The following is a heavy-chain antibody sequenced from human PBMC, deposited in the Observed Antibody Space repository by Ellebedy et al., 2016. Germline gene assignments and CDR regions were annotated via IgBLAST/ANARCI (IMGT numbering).Heavy chain of an antibody. J-gene: IGHJ6*02. CDR2: ISGSGGST. D-gene: IGHD3-22*01. CDR3: AKTPSGDYDSSGYYLYYYYYGMDV. V-gene: IGHV3-23*01. Sequence: GESLKISCAASGFTFSSYAMSWVRQAPGKGLEWVSAISGSGGSTYYADSVKGRFTISRDNSKNTLYLQMNSLRAEDTAVYYCAKTPSGDYDSSGYYLYYYYYGMDVWGQGTTVTVSS. CDR1: GFTFSSYA.